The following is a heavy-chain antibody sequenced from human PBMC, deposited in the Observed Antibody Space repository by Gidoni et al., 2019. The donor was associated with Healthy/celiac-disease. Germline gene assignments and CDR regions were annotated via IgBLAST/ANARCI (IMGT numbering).Heavy chain of an antibody. CDR3: ARDEIVVVYYYGMDV. CDR1: GFTFSSYW. CDR2: INSDGSST. Sequence: EVQLVESGGGLVQPGGSLRLSCAASGFTFSSYWMHWVRQAPGKGLVWVSRINSDGSSTSYAHSVKGRFTISRDNAKNTLYLQMNSLRAEDTAVYYCARDEIVVVYYYGMDVWGQGTTVTVSS. J-gene: IGHJ6*02. V-gene: IGHV3-74*01. D-gene: IGHD3-22*01.